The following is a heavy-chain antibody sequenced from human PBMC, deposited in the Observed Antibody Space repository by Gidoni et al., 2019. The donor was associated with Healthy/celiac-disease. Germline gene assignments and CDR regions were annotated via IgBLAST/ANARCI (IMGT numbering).Heavy chain of an antibody. V-gene: IGHV3-30*18. CDR1: GFTFSSHG. D-gene: IGHD3-10*01. Sequence: QVQLVESGGGVVQPGRSLRLSCAASGFTFSSHGMHWVRQAPGKGLEWVAVIPYDGSNKYYADSVKGRFTSSRDNSKNTLYLQMSSRRAEDTAVYYCAKGEKRYYGSGSYFFDYWGQGTLVTVSS. J-gene: IGHJ4*02. CDR3: AKGEKRYYGSGSYFFDY. CDR2: IPYDGSNK.